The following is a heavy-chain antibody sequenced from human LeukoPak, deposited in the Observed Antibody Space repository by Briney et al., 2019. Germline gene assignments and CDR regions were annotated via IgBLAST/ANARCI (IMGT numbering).Heavy chain of an antibody. CDR2: VSDDGKTT. CDR3: AAGGRSGY. Sequence: GGSLRLSCAASGFNFSRYSMFWFRQVPGEGLVPVSRVSDDGKTTLYADSVKGRFTTSRDNAKNTVYLQMTSLRVEDTAVYFCAAGGRSGYWGQGTLVTVSS. V-gene: IGHV3-74*01. CDR1: GFNFSRYS. J-gene: IGHJ4*02. D-gene: IGHD2-15*01.